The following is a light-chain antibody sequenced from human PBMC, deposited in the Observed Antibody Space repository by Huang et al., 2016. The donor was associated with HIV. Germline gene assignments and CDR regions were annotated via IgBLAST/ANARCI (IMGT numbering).Light chain of an antibody. V-gene: IGKV3-20*01. J-gene: IGKJ2*01. CDR1: QSISYNY. CDR2: GGS. CDR3: LQFGRSPPYT. Sequence: EIVLTQSPGTLFLSPGERATLSCRASQSISYNYLAWYRQKPGQAPRLVIYGGSTRAAGISDRFSGSCSRTDFTLTISRLEPEDFAVYYCLQFGRSPPYTFGQGTKLESK.